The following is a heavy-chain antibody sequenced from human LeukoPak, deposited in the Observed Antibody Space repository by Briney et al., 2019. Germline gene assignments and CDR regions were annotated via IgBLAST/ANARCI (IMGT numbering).Heavy chain of an antibody. Sequence: PSQTLSLTCTVSGGSISSGSYYWSWIRQPAGKGLEWIGRIYTSGGTNYNPSLKSRVTISVDTSKNQFSLKLSSVTAADTAVYYCARGYYFDYWGQGTLVTVSS. CDR2: IYTSGGT. CDR1: GGSISSGSYY. J-gene: IGHJ4*02. CDR3: ARGYYFDY. V-gene: IGHV4-61*02.